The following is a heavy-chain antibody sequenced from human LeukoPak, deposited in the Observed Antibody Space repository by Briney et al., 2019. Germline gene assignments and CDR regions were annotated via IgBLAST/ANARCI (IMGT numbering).Heavy chain of an antibody. CDR3: ARGVDYGDYEAAFDI. Sequence: PSETLSLTCAVSGGSISSGGYPWSWIRQPPGKGLEWIGYIYHSGSTYYNPSLKSRVTISVDRSKNQFSLKLSSVTAADTAVYYCARGVDYGDYEAAFDIWGQGTMVTVSS. V-gene: IGHV4-30-2*01. CDR1: GGSISSGGYP. D-gene: IGHD4-17*01. CDR2: IYHSGST. J-gene: IGHJ3*02.